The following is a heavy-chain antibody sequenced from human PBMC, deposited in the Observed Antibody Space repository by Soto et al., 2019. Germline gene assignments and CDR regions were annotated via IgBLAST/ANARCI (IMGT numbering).Heavy chain of an antibody. CDR3: ARVGGDDFGDSGGFDY. J-gene: IGHJ4*02. CDR1: GGSIRDYF. Sequence: QVQLQESGPGLVKPSETLSLTCTVSGGSIRDYFWTWIRQPPGKGLEWIGYIYYSGRTNYNPSLKGRVSIAVDTAKNHCSLQLRSVTAADTAVYYCARVGGDDFGDSGGFDYWGQGTLVTVSS. D-gene: IGHD4-17*01. V-gene: IGHV4-59*01. CDR2: IYYSGRT.